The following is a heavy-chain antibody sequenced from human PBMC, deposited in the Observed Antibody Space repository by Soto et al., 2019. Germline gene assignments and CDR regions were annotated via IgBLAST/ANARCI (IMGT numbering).Heavy chain of an antibody. J-gene: IGHJ4*02. V-gene: IGHV1-2*02. Sequence: ASVEVSFQACVYTLPGYYMHWLRQPAGQGRAWMGWINSNSWGTNYAQKLQGRVTMTRETSIRTAYMELSRLRSDDTPVYYCARAGGASKQWLVKFASWGQEPL. CDR2: INSNSWGT. CDR3: ARAGGASKQWLVKFAS. D-gene: IGHD6-19*01. CDR1: VYTLPGYY.